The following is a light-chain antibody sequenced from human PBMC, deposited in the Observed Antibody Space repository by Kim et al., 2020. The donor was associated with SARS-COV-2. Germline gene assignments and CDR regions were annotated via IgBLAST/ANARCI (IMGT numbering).Light chain of an antibody. Sequence: LSPGERDTLSCRASQSVSSSIAWYQQRRGQAPRLLIYGVSNRATGIPARFSGSGSGTDFTLTISSLEPEDFAVYYCQQYSDWPQTFGQGTKVDIK. CDR2: GVS. J-gene: IGKJ1*01. CDR1: QSVSSS. V-gene: IGKV3-11*01. CDR3: QQYSDWPQT.